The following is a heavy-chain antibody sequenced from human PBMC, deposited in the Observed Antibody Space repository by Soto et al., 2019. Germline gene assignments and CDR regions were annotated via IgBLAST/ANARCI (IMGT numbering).Heavy chain of an antibody. V-gene: IGHV4-59*01. CDR1: GGYISSYY. J-gene: IGHJ3*02. Sequence: PSETLSLTCTVSGGYISSYYWSWIRQPPGKGLEWIGYIYYSGSTNYNPSLKSRVTISVDTSKNQFSLKLSSVTAADTAVYYCARGYCSGGSCADDAFDIWGQGTMVTVSS. D-gene: IGHD2-15*01. CDR3: ARGYCSGGSCADDAFDI. CDR2: IYYSGST.